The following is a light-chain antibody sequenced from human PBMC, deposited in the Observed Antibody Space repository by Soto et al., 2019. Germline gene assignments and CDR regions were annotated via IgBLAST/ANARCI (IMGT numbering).Light chain of an antibody. J-gene: IGKJ1*01. V-gene: IGKV3-15*01. Sequence: EIVMTQSPATLSVSPGERATLSCRASQSVSSNLAWYQQKPGQAPRPLIYGASTRATGIPARFSGSGSGTEFTLTISSLQSEDFAIYYCQQYNNWPPWTFGQGTTVVIK. CDR1: QSVSSN. CDR2: GAS. CDR3: QQYNNWPPWT.